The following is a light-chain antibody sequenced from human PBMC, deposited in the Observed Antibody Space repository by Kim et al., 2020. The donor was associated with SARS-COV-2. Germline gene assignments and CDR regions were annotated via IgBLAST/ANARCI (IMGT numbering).Light chain of an antibody. CDR3: QQYGASPPWT. CDR1: ESVSGNH. V-gene: IGKV3-20*01. Sequence: EIVLTQSPGTLSLSPGERATLSCRASESVSGNHLGWFQQKPGQPPRLLIYAASIRATGIPDRFSGSVSGTDFSLTISRLEPEDFAVYYCQQYGASPPWTLGLGTKVDIK. CDR2: AAS. J-gene: IGKJ1*01.